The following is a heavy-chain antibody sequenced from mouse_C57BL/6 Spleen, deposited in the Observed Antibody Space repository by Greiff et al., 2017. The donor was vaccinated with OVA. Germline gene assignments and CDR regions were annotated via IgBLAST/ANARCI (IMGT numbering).Heavy chain of an antibody. CDR2: INPSNGGT. Sequence: VQLQQSGTELVKPGASVKLSCKASGYTFTSYWMHWVQQRPGQGLEWIGNINPSNGGTNYNEKFKSKATLTVDKSSSTAYMQLSSLTSEDSAVYYCARSRGNYPLDYWGQGTTLTVSS. V-gene: IGHV1-53*01. D-gene: IGHD2-1*01. CDR3: ARSRGNYPLDY. J-gene: IGHJ2*01. CDR1: GYTFTSYW.